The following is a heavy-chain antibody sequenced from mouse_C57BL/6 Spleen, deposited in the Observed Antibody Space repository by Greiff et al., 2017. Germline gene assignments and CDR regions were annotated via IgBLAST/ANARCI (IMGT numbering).Heavy chain of an antibody. D-gene: IGHD2-10*02. CDR3: AREALGVGYGY. V-gene: IGHV1-4*01. J-gene: IGHJ2*01. CDR2: INPSSGYT. CDR1: GYTFTSYT. Sequence: VKLQQSGAELARPGASVKMSCKASGYTFTSYTMHWVKQRPGQGLEWIGYINPSSGYTKYNQKFKDKATLTADKSSSTAYMQLSSLTSEDSAVYYCAREALGVGYGYRGQGTTLTVSS.